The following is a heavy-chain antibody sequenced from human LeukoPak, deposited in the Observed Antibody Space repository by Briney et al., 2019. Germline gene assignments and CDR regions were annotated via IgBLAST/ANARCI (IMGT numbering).Heavy chain of an antibody. D-gene: IGHD3-22*01. CDR2: IYSSGSA. Sequence: SETLSLTCTVSGGSISSGSYYWSWIRQPAGKELEWIGSIYSSGSAYYNPSLRNRVTISVDMSKNQFSLKLTSVTAADTAVYYCARHLMYYYDSSRQYWGWFDPWGQGTLVIVSS. J-gene: IGHJ5*02. V-gene: IGHV4-61*02. CDR1: GGSISSGSYY. CDR3: ARHLMYYYDSSRQYWGWFDP.